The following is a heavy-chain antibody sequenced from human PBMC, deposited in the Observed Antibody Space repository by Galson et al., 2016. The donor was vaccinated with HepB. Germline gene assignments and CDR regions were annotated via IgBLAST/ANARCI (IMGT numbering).Heavy chain of an antibody. CDR3: ARDRRVGPTPPSLNY. J-gene: IGHJ4*02. CDR1: GFTFSTYA. CDR2: ISFDGSNN. V-gene: IGHV3-30*04. D-gene: IGHD1-26*01. Sequence: SLRLSCAASGFTFSTYAIHWVRQAPGKGLEWVAVISFDGSNNYYADSARGRFTISRDNSKNTLYLQMNSLRAEDTALYYCARDRRVGPTPPSLNYWGQGTLVTVSS.